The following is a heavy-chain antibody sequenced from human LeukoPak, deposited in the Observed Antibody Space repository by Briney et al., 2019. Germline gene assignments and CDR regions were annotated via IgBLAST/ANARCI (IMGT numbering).Heavy chain of an antibody. CDR2: ISGGGGNI. Sequence: PGGSLRLSCSVSGFTFSNYAMHWVRQAPGKGLEWVSLISGGGGNIYYVDSVNGRFTNSRDNSKNTLYVQMTSLRAEDTAIYYCAKGSDYYGSVTSKKTDWGQGTLVTVSS. CDR3: AKGSDYYGSVTSKKTD. V-gene: IGHV3-23*01. D-gene: IGHD3-10*01. CDR1: GFTFSNYA. J-gene: IGHJ4*02.